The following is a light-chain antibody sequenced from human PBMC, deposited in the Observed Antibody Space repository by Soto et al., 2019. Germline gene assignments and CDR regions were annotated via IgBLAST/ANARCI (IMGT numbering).Light chain of an antibody. Sequence: QSALTQPPSASGSPGQSVTISCTGTKSDIGVYDFVSWYQHHPGKAPRLIIYEVVQRPSGVPDRFSGSKSGNTASLTVSGLRAADEADYFCKSYAGSNTYVFGSGTKLT. V-gene: IGLV2-8*01. CDR2: EVV. CDR3: KSYAGSNTYV. J-gene: IGLJ1*01. CDR1: KSDIGVYDF.